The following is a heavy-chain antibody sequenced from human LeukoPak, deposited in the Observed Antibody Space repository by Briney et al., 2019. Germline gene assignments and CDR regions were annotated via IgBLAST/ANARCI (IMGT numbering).Heavy chain of an antibody. CDR1: GFTFSSYA. V-gene: IGHV3-30-3*01. J-gene: IGHJ4*02. CDR2: ISYDGSNK. CDR3: AKDSHPRVVPAEYYFDY. Sequence: PGGSLRLSCAASGFTFSSYAMHWVRQAPGKGLEWVAVISYDGSNKYYADSVKGRFTISRDNSKNTLYLQMNSLRAEDTAVYYCAKDSHPRVVPAEYYFDYWGQGTLVTVSS. D-gene: IGHD2-2*01.